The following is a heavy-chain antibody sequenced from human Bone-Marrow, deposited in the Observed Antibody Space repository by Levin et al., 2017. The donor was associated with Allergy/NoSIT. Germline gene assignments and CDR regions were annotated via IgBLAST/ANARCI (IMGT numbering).Heavy chain of an antibody. CDR1: GGSTSDATYY. CDR2: IYYSGST. D-gene: IGHD3-10*01. J-gene: IGHJ4*02. CDR3: ARRFHYGIGGYLSFDH. V-gene: IGHV4-39*07. Sequence: PSETLSLTCSVSGGSTSDATYYWAWIRQPPGKGLEWIGSIYYSGSTYYNPSLKSRLTISVDKSKNQFSLNLTSVTAADTAVYYCARRFHYGIGGYLSFDHWGQGTLVTVSS.